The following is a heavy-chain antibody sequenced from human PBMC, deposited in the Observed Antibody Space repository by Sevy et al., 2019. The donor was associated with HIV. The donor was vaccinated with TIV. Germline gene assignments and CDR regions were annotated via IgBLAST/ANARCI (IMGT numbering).Heavy chain of an antibody. Sequence: GGSGRFSWVASGFTSSRYSMHWVGRASGKGLEWFSSVNSSSDYIYYADSVKGRFTISRDNAKNSLYLQMNSLRAEDTAVYYCAKSWGSITAAGLDYWGQGTLVTVSS. J-gene: IGHJ4*02. CDR1: GFTSSRYS. D-gene: IGHD6-13*01. V-gene: IGHV3-21*01. CDR3: AKSWGSITAAGLDY. CDR2: VNSSSDYI.